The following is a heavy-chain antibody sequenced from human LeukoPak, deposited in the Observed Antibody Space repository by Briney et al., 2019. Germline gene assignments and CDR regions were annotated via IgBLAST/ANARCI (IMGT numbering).Heavy chain of an antibody. CDR3: ARDYGSGTYRDAFDI. CDR2: IYPGDSDT. Sequence: GESLKISCKGSGYSFTSYCISWVRQMPGKGLEWMGIIYPGDSDTRYSPSFQGQVTISVDKSISTAYLQWSSLKASDTATYYCARDYGSGTYRDAFDIWGQGTMVTVSS. CDR1: GYSFTSYC. J-gene: IGHJ3*02. D-gene: IGHD3-10*01. V-gene: IGHV5-51*01.